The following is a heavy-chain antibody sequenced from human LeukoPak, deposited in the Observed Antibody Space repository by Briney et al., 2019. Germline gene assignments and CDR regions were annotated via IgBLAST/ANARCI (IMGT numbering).Heavy chain of an antibody. J-gene: IGHJ4*02. CDR3: AREAVAIDY. CDR2: IYTSGST. D-gene: IGHD6-19*01. Sequence: PSETLSLTCTVSGYSISSGYYWSWIRQPAGQGLEWIGRIYTSGSTNYNPSLKSRVTMSVDTSKNQFSLKLSSVTAADTAVYYCAREAVAIDYWGQGTLVTVSS. CDR1: GYSISSGYY. V-gene: IGHV4-4*07.